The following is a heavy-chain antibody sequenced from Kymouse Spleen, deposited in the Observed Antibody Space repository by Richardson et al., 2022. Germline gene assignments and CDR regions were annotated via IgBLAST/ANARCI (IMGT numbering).Heavy chain of an antibody. J-gene: IGHJ4*02. CDR3: ARDQGYSSSSTLLDY. Sequence: EVQLVESGGGLVQPGGSLRLSCAASGFTFSSYWMSWVRQAPGKGLEWVANIKQDGSEKYYVDSVKGRFTISRDNAKNSLYLQMNSLRAEDTAVYYCARDQGYSSSSTLLDYWGQGTLVTVSS. V-gene: IGHV3-7*01. CDR1: GFTFSSYW. CDR2: IKQDGSEK. D-gene: IGHD6-6*01.